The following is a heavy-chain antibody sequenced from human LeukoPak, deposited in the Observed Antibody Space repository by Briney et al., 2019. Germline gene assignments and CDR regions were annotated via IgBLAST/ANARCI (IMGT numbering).Heavy chain of an antibody. CDR1: GYTFTSYS. V-gene: IGHV1-18*01. CDR2: ISSYNGNT. D-gene: IGHD6-19*01. CDR3: ARGPSSGWHKADY. Sequence: ASVNVSCKASGYTFTSYSINWVRQAPGQGLEWMGWISSYNGNTNYAQKLQGRVTMTTDTSTSTAYMELRSLRSDDTAVYYCARGPSSGWHKADYWGQGTLVTVSS. J-gene: IGHJ4*02.